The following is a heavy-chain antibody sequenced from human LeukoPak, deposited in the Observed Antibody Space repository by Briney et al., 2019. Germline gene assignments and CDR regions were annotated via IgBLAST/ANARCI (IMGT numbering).Heavy chain of an antibody. CDR1: GGSISSSSYY. Sequence: SETLSLTCTVSGGSISSSSYYWGWIRQPPGKGLEWIGSIYYSGSTYYNPSLKSRVTISVDTSKNQFSLKLSSVTAADTAVYYCAGCFSSGWYGDYWGQGTLVTVSS. D-gene: IGHD6-19*01. CDR3: AGCFSSGWYGDY. V-gene: IGHV4-39*01. J-gene: IGHJ4*02. CDR2: IYYSGST.